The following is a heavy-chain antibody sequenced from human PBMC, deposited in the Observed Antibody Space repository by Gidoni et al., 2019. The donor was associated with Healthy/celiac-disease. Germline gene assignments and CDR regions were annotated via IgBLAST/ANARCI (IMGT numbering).Heavy chain of an antibody. CDR1: GCSISSGDYY. CDR2: IYYSGST. D-gene: IGHD2-21*01. CDR3: ARVGGRRFHEFDY. Sequence: HVQLQESGPGLVKPSQTLSLTCTVSGCSISSGDYYWSWIRQPPGKGLEWIGYIYYSGSTYYNPSLKSRVTISVDTSKNQFSLKLSSVTAADTAGYYCARVGGRRFHEFDYWGQGTLVTVSS. V-gene: IGHV4-30-4*01. J-gene: IGHJ4*02.